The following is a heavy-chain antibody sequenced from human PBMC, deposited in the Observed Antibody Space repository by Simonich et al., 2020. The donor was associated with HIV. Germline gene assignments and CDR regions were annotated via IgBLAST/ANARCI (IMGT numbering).Heavy chain of an antibody. CDR1: GFTFGDVA. CDR2: IRSKAYGGTT. D-gene: IGHD7-27*01. V-gene: IGHV3-49*04. J-gene: IGHJ3*02. Sequence: EVQLVESGGGLVQPGGSLRLSCTASGFTFGDVAMRWVSQAPGKGLEVVGCIRSKAYGGTTEDAASVKGRFTISRDDSKSNAYLQMNSLKTEDTAVYYCTWRRTGDRDDAFDIWGQGTMVTVSS. CDR3: TWRRTGDRDDAFDI.